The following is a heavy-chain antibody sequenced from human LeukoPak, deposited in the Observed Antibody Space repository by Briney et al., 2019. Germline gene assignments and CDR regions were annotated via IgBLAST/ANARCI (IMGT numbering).Heavy chain of an antibody. V-gene: IGHV1-18*04. CDR3: ARFLEMAPDWFDP. CDR1: GYTFTGYY. CDR2: INPNNGNT. D-gene: IGHD5-24*01. J-gene: IGHJ5*02. Sequence: ASVKVSYKASGYTFTGYYMHWVRQAPGQGLEWMGWINPNNGNTNYAQKLQGRVTMTTDTSTSTAYMELRSLRSDDTAVYYCARFLEMAPDWFDPWGQGTLVTVSS.